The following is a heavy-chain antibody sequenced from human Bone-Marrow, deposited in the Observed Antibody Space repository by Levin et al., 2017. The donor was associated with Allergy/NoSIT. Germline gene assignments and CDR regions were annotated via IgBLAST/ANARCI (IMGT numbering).Heavy chain of an antibody. V-gene: IGHV3-9*01. CDR1: GFNFDDTA. J-gene: IGHJ4*02. D-gene: IGHD2-21*01. CDR3: ATVGLWLNHFDS. Sequence: PGGSLRLSCAASGFNFDDTAMHWVRQAPGKGLEWVSGITWNSGSRNYADSVKGRFTISRDNAKKSLYLQMNSLRTEDTALYYCATVGLWLNHFDSWGQGTLVAVSS. CDR2: ITWNSGSR.